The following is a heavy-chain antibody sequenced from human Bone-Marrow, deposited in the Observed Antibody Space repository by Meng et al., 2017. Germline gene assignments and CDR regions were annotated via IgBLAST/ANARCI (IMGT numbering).Heavy chain of an antibody. Sequence: ASVKVSCKASGYTFTSYAMHWVRQAPGQRLEWMGWINAGNGNTKYSQKFQGRVTITRDTSASTAYMELSSLRSEDTAVYYCARAAAGKKRPIDYWGQGTRVTVSS. CDR2: INAGNGNT. J-gene: IGHJ4*02. D-gene: IGHD6-13*01. CDR1: GYTFTSYA. CDR3: ARAAAGKKRPIDY. V-gene: IGHV1-3*01.